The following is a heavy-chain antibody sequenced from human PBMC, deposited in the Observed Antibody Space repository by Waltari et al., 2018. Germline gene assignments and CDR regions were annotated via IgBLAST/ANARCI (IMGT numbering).Heavy chain of an antibody. Sequence: QVQLQESGPGLVKPSGTLSLTCAVSGGSLRSTNWWSWVRQPPGRGLEWIGEIYHNCSTSHNPALWRRVTVSVDKSKNQFSLKVTSVTAADTAVYYCARDAIRAALDHWGPGILVTVSS. CDR2: IYHNCST. J-gene: IGHJ4*02. CDR1: GGSLRSTNW. CDR3: ARDAIRAALDH. D-gene: IGHD6-25*01. V-gene: IGHV4-4*02.